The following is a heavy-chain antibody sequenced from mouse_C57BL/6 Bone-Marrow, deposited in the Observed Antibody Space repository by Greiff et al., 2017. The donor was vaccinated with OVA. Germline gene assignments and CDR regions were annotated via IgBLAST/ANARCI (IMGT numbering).Heavy chain of an antibody. J-gene: IGHJ2*01. Sequence: EVKLMESGGGLVQPGGSMKLSCVASGFTFSNYWMNWVRQSPEKGLEWVAQIRLKSDNYATHYAESVKGRFTISRYDTKSSVSLQMNHLRAEDTGIYSCTSYYGSLYYFDYWGQGTTLTVSS. CDR2: IRLKSDNYAT. CDR3: TSYYGSLYYFDY. D-gene: IGHD1-1*01. V-gene: IGHV6-3*01. CDR1: GFTFSNYW.